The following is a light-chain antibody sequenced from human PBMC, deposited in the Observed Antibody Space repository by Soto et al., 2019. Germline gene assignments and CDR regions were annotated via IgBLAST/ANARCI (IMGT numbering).Light chain of an antibody. J-gene: IGKJ1*01. Sequence: EIVLTQSPGTLSLSPGERATHSCRSSQSVSSNYLAWYQQKPDQAPRLVIYDVSGRATGIPDRFSGSGSGTDFTLTISRLEPEDFAVYYCQQYGRSPTFGQGTQVEIK. CDR1: QSVSSNY. CDR3: QQYGRSPT. V-gene: IGKV3-20*01. CDR2: DVS.